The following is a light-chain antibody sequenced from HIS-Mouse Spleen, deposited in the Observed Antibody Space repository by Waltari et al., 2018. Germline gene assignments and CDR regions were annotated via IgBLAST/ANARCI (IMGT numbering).Light chain of an antibody. CDR2: EGS. Sequence: QSALTQPASVSGSPGQSITISRPGTSSDVGRYNLFSCYQQHPGKAPKLKIYEGSERPSGVSNRFSGSKSGNTASLTISGLQAEDEADYYCCSYAGSSTFEVFGGGTKLTVL. CDR3: CSYAGSSTFEV. V-gene: IGLV2-23*03. J-gene: IGLJ2*01. CDR1: SSDVGRYNL.